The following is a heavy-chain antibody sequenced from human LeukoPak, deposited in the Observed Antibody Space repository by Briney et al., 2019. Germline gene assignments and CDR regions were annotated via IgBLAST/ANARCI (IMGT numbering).Heavy chain of an antibody. Sequence: GGSLRLSCAVSGFNVSINYLNWVRQAPGKGPEWVSVIYSGGSTYYADSVKGRFTISRDNSKNTLYLQMNSLRAKDTAVYHCARVDSRTAQFDYWGQGTLVTVSS. V-gene: IGHV3-66*01. CDR1: GFNVSINY. D-gene: IGHD6-13*01. J-gene: IGHJ4*02. CDR3: ARVDSRTAQFDY. CDR2: IYSGGST.